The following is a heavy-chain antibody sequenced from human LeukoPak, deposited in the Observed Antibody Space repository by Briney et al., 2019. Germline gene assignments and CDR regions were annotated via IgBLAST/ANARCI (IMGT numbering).Heavy chain of an antibody. D-gene: IGHD7-27*01. Sequence: GESLKISCQTSGYTFTNYWIGWVRQMPGKGLEWMAIIYCDGSKTTYSPSFQSQVTISVDKSISAAYLQWSSLKASDTAVYFCARRAELGMRYFDYWGQGTLVIVSS. CDR1: GYTFTNYW. J-gene: IGHJ4*02. V-gene: IGHV5-51*01. CDR2: IYCDGSKT. CDR3: ARRAELGMRYFDY.